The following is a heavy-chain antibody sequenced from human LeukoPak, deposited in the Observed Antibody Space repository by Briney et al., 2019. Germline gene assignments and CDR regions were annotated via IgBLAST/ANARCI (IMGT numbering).Heavy chain of an antibody. Sequence: GGSLRLSCAASGFTFSSYSMNWVRQAPGKGLEWVSSISSSSSYIYYADSVKGRFTISRDNAKNSLYLQMNSLRAEDTAVYYCARASGSLNLGFDYWGQGTLVTVSS. J-gene: IGHJ4*02. CDR3: ARASGSLNLGFDY. V-gene: IGHV3-21*01. CDR1: GFTFSSYS. D-gene: IGHD1-26*01. CDR2: ISSSSSYI.